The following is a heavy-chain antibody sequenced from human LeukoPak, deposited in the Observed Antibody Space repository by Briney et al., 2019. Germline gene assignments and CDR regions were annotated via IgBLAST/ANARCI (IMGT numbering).Heavy chain of an antibody. CDR2: IRADGKNQ. J-gene: IGHJ4*02. V-gene: IGHV3-30*02. CDR1: GFTFSSYS. Sequence: AGGSLRLSCAASGFTFSSYSMNWVRQAPGKGPEWVTFIRADGKNQYYADAVKGRFTISRDNSKNTVYLQMNSLRVEDTAMYYCAKDFYGSGSFGDFWGQGTVVTVSS. D-gene: IGHD3-10*01. CDR3: AKDFYGSGSFGDF.